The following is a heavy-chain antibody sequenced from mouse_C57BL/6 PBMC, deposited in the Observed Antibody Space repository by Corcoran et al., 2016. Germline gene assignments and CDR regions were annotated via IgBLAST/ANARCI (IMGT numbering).Heavy chain of an antibody. Sequence: QVQLQQSGPELVKPGASVKISCKASGYSFTSYYIHWVKQRPGQGLEWIGWIYPGSGNTKYNEKFKGKATLTADTSSSTAYMQLSSLTSEDSAVYYWARYDGYYGYYAMDYWGQGTSVTVSS. CDR3: ARYDGYYGYYAMDY. V-gene: IGHV1-66*01. D-gene: IGHD2-3*01. CDR1: GYSFTSYY. CDR2: IYPGSGNT. J-gene: IGHJ4*01.